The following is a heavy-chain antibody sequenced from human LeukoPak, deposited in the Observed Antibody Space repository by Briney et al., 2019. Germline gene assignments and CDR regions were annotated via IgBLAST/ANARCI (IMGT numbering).Heavy chain of an antibody. V-gene: IGHV1-69*13. Sequence: RASVKVSCKASGGTFSSYAISWVRQAPGQGLEWMGGIIPIFGTANYAQKFQGRVTITADESTSTAYMELSSLRSEDTAVYYCARVITMVRGAPPPGMDVWGKGTTVTVSS. CDR3: ARVITMVRGAPPPGMDV. J-gene: IGHJ6*04. CDR2: IIPIFGTA. D-gene: IGHD3-10*01. CDR1: GGTFSSYA.